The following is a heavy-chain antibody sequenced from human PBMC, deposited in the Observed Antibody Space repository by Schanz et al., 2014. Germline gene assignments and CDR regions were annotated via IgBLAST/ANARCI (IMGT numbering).Heavy chain of an antibody. Sequence: DVELVESGGGLVKPGGSLRLSCVVSGFTFTNAWMSWVLPAPGKGLEWVGRIKSNTDGGTTDYATPVKGRFTISRDDSKNTLYLQMNSLKSEDTAVYYCTSMATIPRNWFDPWGQGTLVTVSS. CDR3: TSMATIPRNWFDP. V-gene: IGHV3-15*01. CDR1: GFTFTNAW. J-gene: IGHJ5*02. D-gene: IGHD2-2*02. CDR2: IKSNTDGGTT.